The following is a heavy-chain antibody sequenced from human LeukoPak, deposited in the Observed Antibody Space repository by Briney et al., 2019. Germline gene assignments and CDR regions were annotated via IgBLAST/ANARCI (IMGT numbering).Heavy chain of an antibody. CDR3: ARDLQTTVVTPSHFDY. Sequence: GGSLRLSCAASGFTFSDYYMSWIRQAPGKGLEWVSYISSSGSTIYYADSVKGRFTISRDNAKNSLYLQMNSLRAEDTAVYYCARDLQTTVVTPSHFDYWGQGTLVTVSS. D-gene: IGHD4-23*01. CDR1: GFTFSDYY. J-gene: IGHJ4*02. V-gene: IGHV3-11*04. CDR2: ISSSGSTI.